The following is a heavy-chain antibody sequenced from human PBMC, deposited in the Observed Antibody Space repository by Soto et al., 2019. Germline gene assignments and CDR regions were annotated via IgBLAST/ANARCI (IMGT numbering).Heavy chain of an antibody. J-gene: IGHJ4*02. Sequence: QVQLVQSGAEVKKPGASVKVSCKASGYTFTNFGISWVRQAPGQGLEWMGWISAYNGNTNYAQNFQGRVTMTTDKPTSIAYMELRSRRSDNTPVFSCARGGTPIDYWAQGTLVTVSS. V-gene: IGHV1-18*01. D-gene: IGHD1-7*01. CDR3: ARGGTPIDY. CDR1: GYTFTNFG. CDR2: ISAYNGNT.